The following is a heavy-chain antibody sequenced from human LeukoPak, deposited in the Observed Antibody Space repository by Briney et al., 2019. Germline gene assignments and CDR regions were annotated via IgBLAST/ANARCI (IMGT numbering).Heavy chain of an antibody. V-gene: IGHV3-23*01. CDR2: ISGSGGST. D-gene: IGHD3-22*01. J-gene: IGHJ5*02. CDR3: AKDSYYDSSGYCVA. Sequence: GGSLRLSCAASGFTFTNYAMSWIRQAPGKGLEWVSGISGSGGSTYHTDSVKGRFTISRDNSKNTLYLQMNSLRAEDTAVYYCAKDSYYDSSGYCVAWGQGTLVTVSS. CDR1: GFTFTNYA.